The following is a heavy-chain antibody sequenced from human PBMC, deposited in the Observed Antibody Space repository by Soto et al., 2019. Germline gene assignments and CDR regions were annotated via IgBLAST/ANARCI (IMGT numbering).Heavy chain of an antibody. V-gene: IGHV1-69*06. CDR3: TRRGRQSANWFDP. J-gene: IGHJ5*02. Sequence: GASVKGSCKASGGTFNSYSIDWVRQAPGQGFEWMGGIIPTSGRPNYAQRFQGRVTFSADKSTNKVYMEVNSLTHEDTAVYYCTRRGRQSANWFDPWGQGTLVTVSS. CDR2: IIPTSGRP. D-gene: IGHD6-6*01. CDR1: GGTFNSYS.